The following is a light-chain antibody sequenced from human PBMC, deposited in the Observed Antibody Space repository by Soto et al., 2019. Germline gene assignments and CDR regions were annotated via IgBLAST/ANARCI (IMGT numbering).Light chain of an antibody. J-gene: IGKJ5*01. CDR1: QSISSY. CDR3: QQYHDYPLT. V-gene: IGKV1-39*01. Sequence: DIQMTQSPSSLSASVGDRVTITCRASQSISSYLNWYQQKPGKAPKLLIYAASSLQSGVPSRFSGGGGSGTGVTLTISNLQPEDSATYYCQQYHDYPLTFGQGTRLEIK. CDR2: AAS.